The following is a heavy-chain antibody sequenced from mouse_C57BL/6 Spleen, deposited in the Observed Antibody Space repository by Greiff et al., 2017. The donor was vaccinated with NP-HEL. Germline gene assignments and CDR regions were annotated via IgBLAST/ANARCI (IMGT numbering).Heavy chain of an antibody. CDR2: INPNNGGT. J-gene: IGHJ3*01. CDR1: GYTFTDYY. D-gene: IGHD2-12*01. V-gene: IGHV1-26*01. Sequence: EVQLQQSGPELVKPGASVKISCKASGYTFTDYYMNWVKQSHGKSLEWIGDINPNNGGTSYNQKFKGKATLTVDKSSSTAYMELRGLTSEDSAAYYCAREGPRYPGFAYWGQGTLVTVSA. CDR3: AREGPRYPGFAY.